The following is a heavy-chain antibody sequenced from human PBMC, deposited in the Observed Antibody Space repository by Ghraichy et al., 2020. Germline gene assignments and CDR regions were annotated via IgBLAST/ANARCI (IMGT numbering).Heavy chain of an antibody. CDR3: ATVDHFSGYDFYRLFDY. D-gene: IGHD5-12*01. V-gene: IGHV1-24*01. Sequence: ASVKVSCKVSGYTLTELSMHWVRQAPGKGLEWMGGFDPEDGETIYAQKFQGRVTMTEDTSTDTAYMELSSLRSEDTAVYYCATVDHFSGYDFYRLFDYWGQGTLVTVSS. CDR1: GYTLTELS. CDR2: FDPEDGET. J-gene: IGHJ4*02.